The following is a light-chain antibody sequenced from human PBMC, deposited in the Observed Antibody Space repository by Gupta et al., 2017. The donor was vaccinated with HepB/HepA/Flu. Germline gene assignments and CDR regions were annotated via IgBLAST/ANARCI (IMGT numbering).Light chain of an antibody. V-gene: IGLV1-40*01. CDR2: GNS. CDR3: QSYDSSLSVYV. Sequence: QSVLTQPPSVSGAPGQRVTISCTGSSSNIGAGYDVHWYQQLPGTAPKLLIYGNSNRPSGVPDRFSGSKSGTSASLAIXGXQAEDEXDYYCQSYDSSLSVYVFGTGTKVTVL. J-gene: IGLJ1*01. CDR1: SSNIGAGYD.